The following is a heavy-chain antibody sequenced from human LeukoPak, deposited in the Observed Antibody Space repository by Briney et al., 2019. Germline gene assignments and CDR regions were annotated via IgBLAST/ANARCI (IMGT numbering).Heavy chain of an antibody. CDR1: GFTFSSYA. CDR3: ARDLGYSSGPNY. CDR2: ISGSGGST. Sequence: PGGSLRLSCAASGFTFSSYAMSWVRQAPGKGLEWVSGISGSGGSTYYADSVKGRFTISRDNSKNTLYLQMNSLRAEDTAVYYCARDLGYSSGPNYWGQGTRVTVSS. J-gene: IGHJ4*02. D-gene: IGHD6-19*01. V-gene: IGHV3-23*01.